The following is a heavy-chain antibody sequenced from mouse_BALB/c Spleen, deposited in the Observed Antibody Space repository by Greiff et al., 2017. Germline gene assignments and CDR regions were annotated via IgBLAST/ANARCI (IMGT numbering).Heavy chain of an antibody. Sequence: EVHLVESGGGLVQPGGSRKLSCAASGFTFSSFGMHWVRQAPEKGLEWVAYISSGSSTIYYADTVKGRFTISRDNPKNTLFLQMTSLRSEDTAMYYCARSSGSSGYWYFDVWGAGTTVTVSS. D-gene: IGHD3-1*01. CDR2: ISSGSSTI. J-gene: IGHJ1*01. CDR3: ARSSGSSGYWYFDV. V-gene: IGHV5-17*02. CDR1: GFTFSSFG.